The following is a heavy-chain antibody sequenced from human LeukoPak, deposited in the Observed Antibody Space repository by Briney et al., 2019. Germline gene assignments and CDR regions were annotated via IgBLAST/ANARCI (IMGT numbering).Heavy chain of an antibody. Sequence: PSETLSLTCTVSGGSINNYYWSWIRQPAGEGLEWIGHIYTSGRTNYNPSLKSPVTMSVDTSKKQFSMELRSVTAADTAVYYCARGSPAGSGLEFFFDSWGQEPWSPSPQ. CDR1: GGSINNYY. CDR3: ARGSPAGSGLEFFFDS. D-gene: IGHD3-10*01. J-gene: IGHJ4*01. V-gene: IGHV4-4*07. CDR2: IYTSGRT.